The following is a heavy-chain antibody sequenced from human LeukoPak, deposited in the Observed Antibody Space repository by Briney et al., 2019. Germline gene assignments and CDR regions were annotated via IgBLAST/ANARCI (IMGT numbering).Heavy chain of an antibody. D-gene: IGHD2-8*02. CDR2: INPTGSST. CDR1: GYTHTNYY. Sequence: ASVKVSCKASGYTHTNYYMHWVRQAPGQGLEWMGLINPTGSSTNYAQKFRGRVTMTRDTSTSTVYMELSSLRSEDTAVYYCAREESGGYFDYWGQGTLVTVSS. CDR3: AREESGGYFDY. J-gene: IGHJ4*02. V-gene: IGHV1-46*01.